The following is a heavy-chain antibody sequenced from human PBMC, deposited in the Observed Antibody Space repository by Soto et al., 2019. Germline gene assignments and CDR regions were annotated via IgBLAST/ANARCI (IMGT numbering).Heavy chain of an antibody. CDR2: IYYSGST. CDR1: GGSISSGGYY. Sequence: SETLSLTCTVSGGSISSGGYYWSWIRQHPGKGLEWIGYIYYSGSTYYNPSLKSRVTISVDTSKNQFSLKLSSVTAADTAVYYCARARHCSGGSCYLSWFDPWGQGTLVTVSS. V-gene: IGHV4-31*03. D-gene: IGHD2-15*01. CDR3: ARARHCSGGSCYLSWFDP. J-gene: IGHJ5*02.